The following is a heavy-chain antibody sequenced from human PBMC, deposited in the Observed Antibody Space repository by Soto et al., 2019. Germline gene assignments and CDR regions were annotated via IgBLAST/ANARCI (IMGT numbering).Heavy chain of an antibody. CDR3: ARQGFGSLHGLVDV. CDR2: ISHSGST. J-gene: IGHJ6*02. Sequence: QVQLQESGPGLVKPSETLSLTCTVSCGSIITHYCSWFRQPPGKGLEWLGYISHSGSTRYNPSLMSRVTMSVDTSKTQFSLMLDSVTATDTAVYYCARQGFGSLHGLVDVWGQGTTVIVSS. CDR1: CGSIITHY. V-gene: IGHV4-59*08. D-gene: IGHD3-10*01.